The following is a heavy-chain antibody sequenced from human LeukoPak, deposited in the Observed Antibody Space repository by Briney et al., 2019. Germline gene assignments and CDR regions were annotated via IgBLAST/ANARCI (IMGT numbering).Heavy chain of an antibody. D-gene: IGHD5-18*01. J-gene: IGHJ5*02. CDR1: GYTXTSYY. CDR3: ARELTVDTAIHGWFDP. V-gene: IGHV1-46*01. Sequence: ASVKVSCKASGYTXTSYYMHWVRQAPGQGLAWMGIINPSGGSTSYAQKFQGRVTMTRDTSTSTVYMELSSLRSEDTAVYYCARELTVDTAIHGWFDPWGQGTLVTVSS. CDR2: INPSGGST.